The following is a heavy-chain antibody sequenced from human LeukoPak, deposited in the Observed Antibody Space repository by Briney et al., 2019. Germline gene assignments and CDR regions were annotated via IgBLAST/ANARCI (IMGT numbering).Heavy chain of an antibody. Sequence: GGSLRLSCAASGFTFSSYAMHWVRQAPGKGLEWVAVISYDGSNKYYADSVKGLFTISRDNSKNTLYLQMNSLRAEDTAVYYCARVDSSGYYDNFDYWGQGTLVTVSS. D-gene: IGHD3-22*01. CDR3: ARVDSSGYYDNFDY. V-gene: IGHV3-30-3*01. J-gene: IGHJ4*02. CDR1: GFTFSSYA. CDR2: ISYDGSNK.